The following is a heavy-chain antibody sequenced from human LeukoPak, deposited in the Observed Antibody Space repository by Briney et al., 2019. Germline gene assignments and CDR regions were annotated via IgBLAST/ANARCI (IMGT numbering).Heavy chain of an antibody. V-gene: IGHV3-7*01. CDR1: GFTFSSYW. J-gene: IGHJ4*02. CDR3: ARDRTVYDSSGYYPGAFDY. Sequence: PGGSLRLSCAASGFTFSSYWMSRVRQAPGKGLEWVANIKQDGSEKYYVDSVKGRFTISRDNAKNSLYLQMNSLRAEDTAVYYCARDRTVYDSSGYYPGAFDYRGQGTLVTVSS. D-gene: IGHD3-22*01. CDR2: IKQDGSEK.